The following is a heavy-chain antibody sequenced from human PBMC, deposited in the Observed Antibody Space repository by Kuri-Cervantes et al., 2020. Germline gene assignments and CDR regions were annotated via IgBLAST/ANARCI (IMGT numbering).Heavy chain of an antibody. CDR1: GFTVSSNY. D-gene: IGHD3-22*01. Sequence: GGSLRLSCAASGFTVSSNYMSWVRQAPGKGLEWVSVIYSGGSTYYADSVKGRFTISRDNSKSTLYLQMNSLRAEDTAVYYCAVYDSSAQGNAFDIWGQGTMVTVSS. V-gene: IGHV3-53*01. CDR2: IYSGGST. J-gene: IGHJ3*02. CDR3: AVYDSSAQGNAFDI.